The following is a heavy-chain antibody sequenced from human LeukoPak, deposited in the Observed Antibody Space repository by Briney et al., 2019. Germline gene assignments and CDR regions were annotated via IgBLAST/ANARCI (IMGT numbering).Heavy chain of an antibody. J-gene: IGHJ4*02. CDR2: LSYTGKT. Sequence: SETLSLTCNVSGVSVSTSHWNWIRQRPGKVLEWIGRLSYTGKTDYNPSLKSRVSISLGSSNNHFSLKLTSVTAADTAVYYCSEGYFEPFDHWGQGILVTVSS. CDR1: GVSVSTSH. D-gene: IGHD2/OR15-2a*01. V-gene: IGHV4-59*02. CDR3: SEGYFEPFDH.